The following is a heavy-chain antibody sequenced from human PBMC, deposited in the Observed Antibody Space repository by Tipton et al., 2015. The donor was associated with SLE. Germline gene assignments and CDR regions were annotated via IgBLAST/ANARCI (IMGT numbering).Heavy chain of an antibody. V-gene: IGHV3-30*04. J-gene: IGHJ4*02. Sequence: SLRLSCAASGFTFSSYAMHWVRQAPGKGLEWVAVISYDGSNKYYADSVKGRFTISRDNSKNTLYLQINSLRAEDTAVYYCAGGLLWFREPFDYWGQGTLVTVSS. CDR3: AGGLLWFREPFDY. CDR2: ISYDGSNK. CDR1: GFTFSSYA. D-gene: IGHD3-10*01.